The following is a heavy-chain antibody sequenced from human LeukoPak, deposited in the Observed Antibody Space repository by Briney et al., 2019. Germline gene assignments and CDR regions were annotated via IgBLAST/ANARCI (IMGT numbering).Heavy chain of an antibody. D-gene: IGHD3-22*01. Sequence: KPSETLSLTCTVSGGSVSSGSYYWSWIRQPPGKGLEWIGYIYYSGSTNYNPSLKSRVTISVDTSKNQLSLKLSSVTAADTAVYYCAILPYYYDSSGYYYFDYWGQGTLVTVSS. J-gene: IGHJ4*02. CDR3: AILPYYYDSSGYYYFDY. CDR1: GGSVSSGSYY. CDR2: IYYSGST. V-gene: IGHV4-61*01.